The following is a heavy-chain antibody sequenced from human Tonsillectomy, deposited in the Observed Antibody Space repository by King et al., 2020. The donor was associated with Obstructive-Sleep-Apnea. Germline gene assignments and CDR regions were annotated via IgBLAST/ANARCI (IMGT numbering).Heavy chain of an antibody. V-gene: IGHV3-33*06. CDR2: IWYDGSNK. CDR1: GFTFSSYG. D-gene: IGHD2-21*02. Sequence: VQLVQSGGGVVQPGRSLRLSCAASGFTFSSYGMHWVRQAPGKGLEWVAVIWYDGSNKYYADSVKGRFTISRDNSKNTLYLQMNSLRAEDTAVYYCAKEPAVWGGDCYSCPFDYYGMDVWGQGTTVTVSS. CDR3: AKEPAVWGGDCYSCPFDYYGMDV. J-gene: IGHJ6*02.